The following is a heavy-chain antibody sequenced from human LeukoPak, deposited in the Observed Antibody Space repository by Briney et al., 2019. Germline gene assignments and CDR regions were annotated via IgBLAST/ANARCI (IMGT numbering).Heavy chain of an antibody. CDR3: ARDLVISMVRGGYGMDV. CDR2: IWYDGSNK. V-gene: IGHV3-33*01. CDR1: GFSFSSYG. D-gene: IGHD3-10*01. Sequence: PGRPLRLSCAASGFSFSSYGMHWVRQAPGQGLEWVAVIWYDGSNKYYADSVKGRFTISRDNSKNTLSLQMSSLRVEDTAVYYCARDLVISMVRGGYGMDVWGQGTTVTVSS. J-gene: IGHJ6*02.